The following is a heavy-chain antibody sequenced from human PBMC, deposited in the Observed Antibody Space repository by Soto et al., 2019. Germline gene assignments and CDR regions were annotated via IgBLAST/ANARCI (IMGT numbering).Heavy chain of an antibody. Sequence: QVQLVESGGGVVQPGRSLRLSCAASGFTFSSYGMHWVRQAPGKGLEWVAVIWYDGSNKYYADSVKGRFTISRDNSKNTLYLQMNSLRAKDTAVYYCARDVVGALDYWGQGTLVTVSS. D-gene: IGHD1-26*01. CDR3: ARDVVGALDY. V-gene: IGHV3-33*01. CDR2: IWYDGSNK. CDR1: GFTFSSYG. J-gene: IGHJ4*02.